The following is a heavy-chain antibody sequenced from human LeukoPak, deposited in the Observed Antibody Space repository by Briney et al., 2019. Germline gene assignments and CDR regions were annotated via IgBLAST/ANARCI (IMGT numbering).Heavy chain of an antibody. Sequence: PSETLSLTCAVYGGSFSGYYWSWIRQPPGKGLEWIGEINHSGSTNYNPSLKSRVTISVDTSKNQFSLKLSSVTAAGTAVYYRARGVYCSGGSCHLDYWGQGTLVTVSS. CDR3: ARGVYCSGGSCHLDY. V-gene: IGHV4-34*01. J-gene: IGHJ4*02. D-gene: IGHD2-15*01. CDR1: GGSFSGYY. CDR2: INHSGST.